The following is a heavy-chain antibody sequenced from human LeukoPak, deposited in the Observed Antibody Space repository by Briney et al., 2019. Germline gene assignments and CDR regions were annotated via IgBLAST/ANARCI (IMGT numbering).Heavy chain of an antibody. Sequence: SQTLSLTCAISGDSISSTSAAWNWIRQSPSRGLEWLGRTYYNSRWSNDYAVSVKGRINIPPDTSKNQFSLHLNFVTPDDTAVYYCARERWHQNNWYFDPWGQGTLVTVSS. D-gene: IGHD1-1*01. CDR2: TYYNSRWSN. CDR1: GDSISSTSAA. CDR3: ARERWHQNNWYFDP. V-gene: IGHV6-1*01. J-gene: IGHJ5*02.